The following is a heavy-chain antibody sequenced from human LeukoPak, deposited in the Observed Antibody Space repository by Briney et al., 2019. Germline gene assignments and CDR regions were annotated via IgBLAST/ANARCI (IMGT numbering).Heavy chain of an antibody. CDR3: ARDEDI. CDR1: GGSISSGSSS. V-gene: IGHV4-39*07. CDR2: FNYSGTT. Sequence: PSETLSLTCTVSGGSISSGSSSWSWIRQPPGKGLEWIGSFNYSGTTYYNPSLKSRVTISADTSKNQFSLKLSSVTAADTAVYYCARDEDIWGQGTMVIVSS. J-gene: IGHJ3*02.